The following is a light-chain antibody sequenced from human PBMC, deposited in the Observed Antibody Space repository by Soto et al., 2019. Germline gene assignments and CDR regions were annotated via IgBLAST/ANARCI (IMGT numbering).Light chain of an antibody. V-gene: IGLV2-14*02. CDR2: EVS. CDR1: SGDIGGFGL. J-gene: IGLJ2*01. Sequence: QSALAQPASVSGSPGQSITISCTGTSGDIGGFGLVSWHQQYPGKAPKVIIYEVSNRPSGISNRFSGSKSGNTASLTLSGLQAEDEADYYCSSYTSSSTLVFGGGTKLTVL. CDR3: SSYTSSSTLV.